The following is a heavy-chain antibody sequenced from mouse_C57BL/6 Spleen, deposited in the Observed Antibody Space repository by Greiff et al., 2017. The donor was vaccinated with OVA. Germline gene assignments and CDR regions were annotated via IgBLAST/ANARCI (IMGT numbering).Heavy chain of an antibody. CDR2: IDPSDSYT. J-gene: IGHJ4*01. CDR1: GYTFTSYW. D-gene: IGHD3-3*01. V-gene: IGHV1-69*01. Sequence: QVQLQQPGAELVMPGASVKLSCKASGYTFTSYWMHWVKQRPGQGLEWIGEIDPSDSYTNYNQKFKGKSTLTVDKSSSTAYMQLSSLTSDDSAVYYCSRRASGNYYAMDYWGQGTSVTVSS. CDR3: SRRASGNYYAMDY.